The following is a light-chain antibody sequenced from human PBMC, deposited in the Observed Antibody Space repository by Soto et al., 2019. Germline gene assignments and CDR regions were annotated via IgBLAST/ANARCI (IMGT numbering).Light chain of an antibody. J-gene: IGKJ1*01. V-gene: IGKV3-20*01. CDR2: EAS. CDR3: QHYDSLRWT. Sequence: EIVLTQSPGTLSLSPGERATLSCRASQSVSSTYLTWYQQKPGQAPRLLIYEASRRATGIPDRFSGGGSGTDFSLTISRLEPEDFAVYYCQHYDSLRWTFGLGTKVDIK. CDR1: QSVSSTY.